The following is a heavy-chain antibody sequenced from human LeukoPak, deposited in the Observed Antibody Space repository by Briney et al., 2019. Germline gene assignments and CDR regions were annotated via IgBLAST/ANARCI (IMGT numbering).Heavy chain of an antibody. CDR1: GGSFSGYY. CDR2: INHSGSA. J-gene: IGHJ3*02. D-gene: IGHD3-16*01. V-gene: IGHV4-34*01. CDR3: ATWGRISDAFDI. Sequence: SETLSLTCAVYGGSFSGYYWSWIRQPPGKGLEWIGEINHSGSANYSPSLKSRVTISVDRSKNQFSLKLSSVTAADTAVYYCATWGRISDAFDIWGQGTMVTVSS.